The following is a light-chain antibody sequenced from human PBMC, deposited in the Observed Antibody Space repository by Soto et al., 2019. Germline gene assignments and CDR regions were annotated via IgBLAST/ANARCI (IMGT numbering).Light chain of an antibody. CDR1: SSDVGGYNY. J-gene: IGLJ1*01. CDR2: DVS. CDR3: CSYTTSNTRQIV. V-gene: IGLV2-14*01. Sequence: QSALTQPASVSGSPGQSITISCTGTSSDVGGYNYVSWYQQHPGKAPKFMIYDVSNRPSGVSNLFSGSKSCNTASLTISGLQAEDEADYYCCSYTTSNTRQIVFGTGTKVTVL.